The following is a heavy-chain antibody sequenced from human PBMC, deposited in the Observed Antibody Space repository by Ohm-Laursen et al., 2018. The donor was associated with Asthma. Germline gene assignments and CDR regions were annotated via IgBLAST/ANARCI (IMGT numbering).Heavy chain of an antibody. CDR2: VNPNSGNT. Sequence: ASEKVSCKASGYTFTSYDINWVRQAPGHGLEWMGWVNPNSGNTDYAQRFQGRVTMTRNTTINTAYMELTSLRFEDTAVYYCARVSGSTSSFDSWGQGTPVTVSS. D-gene: IGHD6-6*01. CDR1: GYTFTSYD. CDR3: ARVSGSTSSFDS. J-gene: IGHJ4*02. V-gene: IGHV1-8*01.